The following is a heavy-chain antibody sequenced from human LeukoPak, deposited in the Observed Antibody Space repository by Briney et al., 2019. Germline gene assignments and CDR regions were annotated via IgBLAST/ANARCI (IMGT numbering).Heavy chain of an antibody. CDR1: GFTFSSYA. D-gene: IGHD5-18*01. CDR2: ISGSGGST. CDR3: AKDRGYGYVGDAFDV. Sequence: GGSLRLTCAASGFTFSSYAMSWVRRAPGKGLEWVSGISGSGGSTYYADSVKGRFTISRDNSKNTLYLQMNSLRAEDTALYYCAKDRGYGYVGDAFDVWGQGTMVTVSS. V-gene: IGHV3-23*01. J-gene: IGHJ3*01.